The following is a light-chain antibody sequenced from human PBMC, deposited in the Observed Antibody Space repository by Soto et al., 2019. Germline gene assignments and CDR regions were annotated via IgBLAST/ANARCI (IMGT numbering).Light chain of an antibody. V-gene: IGLV8-61*01. CDR1: SGSVSASNY. CDR2: NTN. CDR3: VLYLGRGISV. J-gene: IGLJ3*02. Sequence: QAVVTQEPSFSVSPGETVTLTCGLASGSVSASNYASWFQQTPGQAPRTLIYNTNKLSSGAPDRFSGSLLGNRAALIITGAQADDESDYYCVLYLGRGISVFGGGTKLTVL.